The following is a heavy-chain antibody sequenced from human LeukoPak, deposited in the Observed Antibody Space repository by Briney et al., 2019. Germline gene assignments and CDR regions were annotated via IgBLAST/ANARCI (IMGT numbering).Heavy chain of an antibody. D-gene: IGHD3-22*01. CDR1: GFTFSNYA. Sequence: PGGSLRLSCAASGFTFSNYAMSWVRQAPGKGLEWVSAISGSGGSTYCADSVKGRFTISRDNSKNTLYLQMNSLRAEDTAICYCAKPVPYYYDSSGYYGDWGQGTLVTVSS. J-gene: IGHJ4*02. CDR2: ISGSGGST. V-gene: IGHV3-23*01. CDR3: AKPVPYYYDSSGYYGD.